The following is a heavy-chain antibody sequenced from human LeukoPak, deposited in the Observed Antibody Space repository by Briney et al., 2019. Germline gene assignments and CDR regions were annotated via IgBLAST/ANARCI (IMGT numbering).Heavy chain of an antibody. V-gene: IGHV3-23*01. Sequence: GGSLRLSCAASGFTFSSYAMSWVRQAPGKELEWVSAISGSGGNTYYADSVKGRFTISRDNSKNTLYLQMNSLRAEDTAVYYCAKATIFGVVTYLYYFDYWGQGTLVTVSS. CDR2: ISGSGGNT. D-gene: IGHD3-3*01. J-gene: IGHJ4*02. CDR1: GFTFSSYA. CDR3: AKATIFGVVTYLYYFDY.